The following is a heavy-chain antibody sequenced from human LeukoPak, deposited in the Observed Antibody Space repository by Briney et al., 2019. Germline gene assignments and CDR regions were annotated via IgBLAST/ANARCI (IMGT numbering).Heavy chain of an antibody. CDR2: IKSKTDGGTT. Sequence: GGSLRLSCAASGFTFSNAWMSWVRQAPGKGLEWVGRIKSKTDGGTTDYAAPVKGRFTISRDDSKNTLYLQMNSLKTEDTAVYYCTTDWDFWSGYRRDFDYWGQGTLVTVSS. J-gene: IGHJ4*02. D-gene: IGHD3-3*01. CDR1: GFTFSNAW. CDR3: TTDWDFWSGYRRDFDY. V-gene: IGHV3-15*01.